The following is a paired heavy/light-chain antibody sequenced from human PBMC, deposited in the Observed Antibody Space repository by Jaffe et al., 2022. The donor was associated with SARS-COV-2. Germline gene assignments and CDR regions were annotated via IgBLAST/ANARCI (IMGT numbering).Light chain of an antibody. CDR1: QSLLHSDGNTY. V-gene: IGKV2-24*01. Sequence: DIVLTQTPLSSPVTLGQPASISCRSSQSLLHSDGNTYLSWLHQRPGQPPRLLIYKISNRFSGVPDRISGSGAGTDFTLKISRVEVEDVGVYYCMQATQFPLTFGGGTKVEIK. CDR3: MQATQFPLT. J-gene: IGKJ4*01. CDR2: KIS.
Heavy chain of an antibody. V-gene: IGHV4-59*01. CDR2: LCHPGSA. CDR3: VRYVGAIDI. J-gene: IGHJ3*02. D-gene: IGHD1-26*01. CDR1: GDSISSSC. Sequence: QVQLQESGPGLVKPSETLSLTCSVSGDSISSSCWSWIRQPPGKGLECLGYLCHPGSANYNPSLKSRITMSVDTSKSQFSLKLSSVTAADTAVYYCVRYVGAIDIWGQGTMVTVSS.